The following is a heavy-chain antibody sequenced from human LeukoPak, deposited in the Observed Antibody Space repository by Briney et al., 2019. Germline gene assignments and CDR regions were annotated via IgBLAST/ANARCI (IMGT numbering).Heavy chain of an antibody. CDR3: ASRDIVVVPAARYGMAV. D-gene: IGHD2-2*01. CDR2: ISGSGGST. J-gene: IGHJ6*02. V-gene: IGHV3-23*01. Sequence: GGSLRLSCAASGFTFSSYAMSWVRQAPGKGLEWVSAISGSGGSTYYADSVKGRFTISRDNSKNTLYLQMNSLRAEDTAVYYCASRDIVVVPAARYGMAVWGQGTTVTVS. CDR1: GFTFSSYA.